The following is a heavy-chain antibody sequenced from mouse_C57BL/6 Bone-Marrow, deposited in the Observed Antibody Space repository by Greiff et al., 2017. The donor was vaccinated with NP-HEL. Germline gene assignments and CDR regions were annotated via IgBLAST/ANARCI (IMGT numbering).Heavy chain of an antibody. CDR1: GYTFTSYG. J-gene: IGHJ1*03. CDR2: IYPRSGNT. Sequence: QVQLKQSGAELARPGASVKLSCKASGYTFTSYGISWVKQRTGQGLEWIGEIYPRSGNTYYNEKFKGKATLTADKSSSTAYMELRSLTSEDSAVYFCARFPPYGNWYFDVWGTGTTVTVSS. CDR3: ARFPPYGNWYFDV. D-gene: IGHD2-10*02. V-gene: IGHV1-81*01.